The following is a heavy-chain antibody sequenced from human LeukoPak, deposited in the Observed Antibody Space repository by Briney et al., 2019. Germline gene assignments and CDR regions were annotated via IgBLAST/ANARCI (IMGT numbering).Heavy chain of an antibody. CDR1: GFTFSDYE. CDR3: ARDHYYDSSGYLDY. J-gene: IGHJ4*02. D-gene: IGHD3-22*01. Sequence: EPGGSLRLSCAASGFTFSDYEMNWVRQAPGKGLEWVSVIYSGGSTYYADSVKGRFTISRDNSKNTLYLQMNSLRAEDTAVYYCARDHYYDSSGYLDYWGQGTLVTVSS. V-gene: IGHV3-53*01. CDR2: IYSGGST.